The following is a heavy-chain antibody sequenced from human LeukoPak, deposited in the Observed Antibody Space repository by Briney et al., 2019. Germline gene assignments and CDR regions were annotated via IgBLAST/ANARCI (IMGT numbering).Heavy chain of an antibody. J-gene: IGHJ4*02. CDR2: INPSGGST. V-gene: IGHV1-46*01. CDR1: GYTFTTYY. Sequence: ASVTVSCRTSGYTFTTYYLHWVRQAPGQGLEWMGVINPSGGSTIYAQKFQDRVAMTRDTSTSTVYMDLSSLIAAHTAIYYCARAIERGRRFDYWGQGTLVTVSS. D-gene: IGHD5-24*01. CDR3: ARAIERGRRFDY.